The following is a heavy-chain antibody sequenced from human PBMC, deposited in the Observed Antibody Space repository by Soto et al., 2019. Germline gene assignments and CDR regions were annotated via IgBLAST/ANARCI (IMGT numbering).Heavy chain of an antibody. V-gene: IGHV1-2*02. J-gene: IGHJ3*02. CDR2: INPNSVGT. CDR1: GYTFTGHY. CDR3: AREPMVRAAHGFDI. D-gene: IGHD3-10*01. Sequence: ASVEVSCKASGYTFTGHYMHWVRKAPGQGLEWMGWINPNSVGTNYAQKFQGRVTMTRDTSISTAYMELSRLRSDDTAVYYCAREPMVRAAHGFDIWGQGTMVTVSS.